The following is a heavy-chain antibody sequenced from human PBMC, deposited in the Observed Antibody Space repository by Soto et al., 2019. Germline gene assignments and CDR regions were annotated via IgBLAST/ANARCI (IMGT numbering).Heavy chain of an antibody. CDR1: GGTFSTYA. V-gene: IGHV1-69*12. D-gene: IGHD5-18*01. Sequence: QVQLVQSGAEVKKPESSVKVSCKAPGGTFSTYAIRWVRQAPGQGLEWMGGIIPMFVTANYAQRFQDRVTITADESTNTVYMELSSLRSEDTAVYFCASGIQLWLRRINSGYSGWGQGTLVTVSS. CDR3: ASGIQLWLRRINSGYSG. CDR2: IIPMFVTA. J-gene: IGHJ4*02.